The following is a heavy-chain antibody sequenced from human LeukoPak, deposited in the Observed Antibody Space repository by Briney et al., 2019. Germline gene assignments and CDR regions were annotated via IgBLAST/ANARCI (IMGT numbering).Heavy chain of an antibody. CDR2: MNPNSGNT. D-gene: IGHD1-26*01. V-gene: IGHV1-8*01. CDR1: GDTFSNYD. CDR3: ARSKVGATTLPIDY. Sequence: ASVKVSCKASGDTFSNYDINWVRQAPGQGLEWMGWMNPNSGNTGYAEKFQGRVSMTRDTSISTAYMELTSLTSDDTAVYFCARSKVGATTLPIDYWGQGTLVTVSS. J-gene: IGHJ4*02.